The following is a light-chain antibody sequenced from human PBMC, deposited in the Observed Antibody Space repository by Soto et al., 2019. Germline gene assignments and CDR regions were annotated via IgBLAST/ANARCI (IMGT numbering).Light chain of an antibody. CDR2: EVN. V-gene: IGLV2-8*01. J-gene: IGLJ2*01. Sequence: QSALTQPPSASGSPGQSVTISCTGTSSDIGAYKYVSWYQQRPGKAPSLILYEVNKRPSGVPARFSGSKSGNTASLTVSGLQAEDEADYYCGSYAVREAFGGGTKLTVL. CDR3: GSYAVREA. CDR1: SSDIGAYKY.